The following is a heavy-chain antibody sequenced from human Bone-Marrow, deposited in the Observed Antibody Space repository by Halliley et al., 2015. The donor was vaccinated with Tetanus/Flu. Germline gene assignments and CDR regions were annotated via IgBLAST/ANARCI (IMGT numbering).Heavy chain of an antibody. J-gene: IGHJ6*02. CDR2: INYDGTT. V-gene: IGHV4-34*01. Sequence: TLSLTCAVYGGAFSGYYWSWIRQSPGKGLEWIGEINYDGTTDYNPSLNSRATLSLDTIKKQVSLRVTSVTAADTAVYYCARRMSGYYPYVYYYGMDVWGQGTTVTVSS. CDR3: ARRMSGYYPYVYYYGMDV. CDR1: GGAFSGYY. D-gene: IGHD3-22*01.